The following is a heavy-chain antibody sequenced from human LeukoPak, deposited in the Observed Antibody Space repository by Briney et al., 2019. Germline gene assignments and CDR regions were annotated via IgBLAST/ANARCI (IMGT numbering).Heavy chain of an antibody. V-gene: IGHV4-34*01. Sequence: SETLSLTCAVYGGSFSGYYWSWIRQPPGKGLEWIGEINHSGSTNYNPSLKSRVTISVDTSKNQFSLKLSSVTAADTAVYYCAREDDVARLLDYWGQGTLVTVSS. CDR3: AREDDVARLLDY. D-gene: IGHD2-15*01. J-gene: IGHJ4*02. CDR2: INHSGST. CDR1: GGSFSGYY.